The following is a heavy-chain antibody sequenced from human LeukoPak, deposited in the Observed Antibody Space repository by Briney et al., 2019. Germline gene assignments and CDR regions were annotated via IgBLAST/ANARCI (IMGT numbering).Heavy chain of an antibody. V-gene: IGHV4-61*02. CDR3: ARDLYGSGYYYVY. CDR2: IYTSGST. CDR1: GGSISSGSYY. Sequence: PSETLSLTCTVSGGSISSGSYYWSWIWQPAGKGLEWIGRIYTSGSTNYNPSLKSRVTISVDTSKNQFSLKLSSVTAADTAVYHCARDLYGSGYYYVYWGQGTLVTVSS. J-gene: IGHJ4*02. D-gene: IGHD3-22*01.